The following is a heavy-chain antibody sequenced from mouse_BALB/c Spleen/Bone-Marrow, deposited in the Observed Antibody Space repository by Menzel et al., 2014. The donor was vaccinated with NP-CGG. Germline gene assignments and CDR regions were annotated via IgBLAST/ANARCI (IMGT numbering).Heavy chain of an antibody. D-gene: IGHD2-4*01. CDR1: GFTFSSYG. J-gene: IGHJ2*01. CDR3: ARDYDYDY. Sequence: VQLKESGGGLVQPGGPLKLSCAASGFTFSSYGMSWVRQTPDKRLELVATINSNGGSTYYPDSVKGRFTISRDNAKNTLYLQMSSLKSEDTAMYYCARDYDYDYWGQGTTLTVSS. V-gene: IGHV5-6-3*01. CDR2: INSNGGST.